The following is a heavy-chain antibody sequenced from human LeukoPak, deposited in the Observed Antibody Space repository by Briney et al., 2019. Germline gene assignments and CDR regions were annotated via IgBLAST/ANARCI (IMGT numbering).Heavy chain of an antibody. CDR3: ARAEDIVATGSDY. V-gene: IGHV3-33*01. CDR2: IWYDGSNK. CDR1: GFTFSSYG. J-gene: IGHJ4*02. Sequence: PGRSLRLSCAASGFTFSSYGMHWVRQAPGKGLEWVAVIWYDGSNKYYADSVKGRFTISRDNSKNTLYLQMNSLRAEDTAVYYCARAEDIVATGSDYWGQGTLVTVSS. D-gene: IGHD5-12*01.